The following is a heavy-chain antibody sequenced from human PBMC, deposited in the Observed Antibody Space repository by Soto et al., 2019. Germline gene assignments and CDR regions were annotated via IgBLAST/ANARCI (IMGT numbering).Heavy chain of an antibody. D-gene: IGHD6-19*01. Sequence: GESLKISCKGSGYSFTSYWIGWVRQMPGKGLEWMGIIYPGDSDTRYSPSFQGQVTISADKSISTAYLQWSSLKASDTAMYYCARPVGQWRGGYYFDYWGQGTLVTVSS. CDR3: ARPVGQWRGGYYFDY. J-gene: IGHJ4*02. CDR2: IYPGDSDT. CDR1: GYSFTSYW. V-gene: IGHV5-51*01.